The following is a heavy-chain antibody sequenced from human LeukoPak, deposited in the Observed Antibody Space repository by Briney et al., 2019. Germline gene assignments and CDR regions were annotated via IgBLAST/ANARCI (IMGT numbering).Heavy chain of an antibody. V-gene: IGHV3-9*01. CDR3: TKGRVSVVVGAFDY. CDR1: GFNFDDYA. J-gene: IGHJ4*02. Sequence: GGSLRLSCAASGFNFDDYAMHWVRQAPGKGLEWVSGISWNSDKIGYAESVRGRFTISRDNARNSLYLEMNSLRPEDTAFYYCTKGRVSVVVGAFDYWGQGTLVTVSS. CDR2: ISWNSDKI. D-gene: IGHD2-21*01.